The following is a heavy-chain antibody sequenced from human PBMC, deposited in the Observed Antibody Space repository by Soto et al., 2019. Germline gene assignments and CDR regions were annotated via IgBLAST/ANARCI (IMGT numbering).Heavy chain of an antibody. CDR3: ARDIQRGGRGNWFDP. V-gene: IGHV4-4*07. Sequence: EWLGLGCTVSGVSISIYYGGGVRQPSGKGLEWIGRIYTSGSTNYNPSLKSRVTMSVDTSKNQFSLKLSYVTAADTAVYYCARDIQRGGRGNWFDPWGQGTLVTVSS. D-gene: IGHD2-15*01. CDR1: GVSISIYY. J-gene: IGHJ5*02. CDR2: IYTSGST.